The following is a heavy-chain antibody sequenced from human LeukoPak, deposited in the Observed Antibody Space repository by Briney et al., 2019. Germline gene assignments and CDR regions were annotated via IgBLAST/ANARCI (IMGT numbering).Heavy chain of an antibody. CDR2: ISSSGSTI. CDR3: ARRVVIGYFDY. D-gene: IGHD3-3*01. Sequence: GGSLRLSCAASGFTFSSYSMNWVRQAPGKGLEWVSYISSSGSTIYYADSVKGRFTISRDNAKNSLYLQMNSLRAEDTAVYYCARRVVIGYFDYWGQGTLVTVSS. V-gene: IGHV3-48*04. J-gene: IGHJ4*02. CDR1: GFTFSSYS.